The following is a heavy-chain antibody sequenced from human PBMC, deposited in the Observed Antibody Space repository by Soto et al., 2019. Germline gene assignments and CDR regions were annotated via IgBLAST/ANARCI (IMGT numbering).Heavy chain of an antibody. D-gene: IGHD1-26*01. CDR2: IHPSDSAT. Sequence: PGESLKISCKCSGYNFPSYWIEWVRQMPGRELEWMGSIHPSDSATIFSPTFQGQVTFSADKSINTAYLQWNSLKASDTAIYYCVRRMGATQYYFDYWGQGALVTVSS. V-gene: IGHV5-51*01. CDR3: VRRMGATQYYFDY. J-gene: IGHJ4*02. CDR1: GYNFPSYW.